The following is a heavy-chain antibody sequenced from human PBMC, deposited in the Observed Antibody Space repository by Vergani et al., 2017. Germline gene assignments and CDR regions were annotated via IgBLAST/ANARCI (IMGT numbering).Heavy chain of an antibody. CDR2: ISGSGGST. CDR1: GFTFSSYA. J-gene: IGHJ6*03. Sequence: EVQLLESGGGLVQPGGSLRLSCAASGFTFSSYAMSWVRQAPGKGLEWVSAISGSGGSTYYADSVKGRFTISRDNSKNTLYLQMNSLRAEDTAVYYCAKRTFAPDSGSRHNYYYYYYMDVWGKGTTVTVSS. D-gene: IGHD1-26*01. V-gene: IGHV3-23*01. CDR3: AKRTFAPDSGSRHNYYYYYYMDV.